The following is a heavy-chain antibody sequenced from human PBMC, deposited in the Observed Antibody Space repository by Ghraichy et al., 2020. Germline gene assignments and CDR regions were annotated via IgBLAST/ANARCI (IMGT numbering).Heavy chain of an antibody. D-gene: IGHD1-26*01. CDR1: GFTFENNA. V-gene: IGHV3-23*01. CDR2: ISGSGGRT. J-gene: IGHJ4*02. Sequence: ETLSLTCAASGFTFENNAMTWVRQAPGKGLEWVSNISGSGGRTYYADSVKGRFTISRDDSKNTVYLQMNSLRVEDTAIYYCAKNSDLDYWGQGTQVTVSS. CDR3: AKNSDLDY.